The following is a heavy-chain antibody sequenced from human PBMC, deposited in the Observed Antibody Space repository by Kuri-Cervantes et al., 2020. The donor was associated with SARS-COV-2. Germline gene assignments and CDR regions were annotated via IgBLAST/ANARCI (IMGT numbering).Heavy chain of an antibody. D-gene: IGHD6-19*01. Sequence: ASVKVSCKASGYTFTNYGISWVRQAPGQGLEWMGWINGCNDNTKYAQKLQGRVTMTTDTSTSTVYMELSSLRSEDTAVYYCARDEDSSGSDYWGQGTLVTVSS. CDR2: INGCNDNT. CDR1: GYTFTNYG. CDR3: ARDEDSSGSDY. J-gene: IGHJ4*02. V-gene: IGHV1-18*04.